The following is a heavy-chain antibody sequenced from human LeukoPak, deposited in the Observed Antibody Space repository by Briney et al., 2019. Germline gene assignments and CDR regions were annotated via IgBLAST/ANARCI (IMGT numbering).Heavy chain of an antibody. CDR3: ARGGYDHGFDI. CDR1: GFTFNTYW. J-gene: IGHJ3*02. CDR2: IDNDGSDT. V-gene: IGHV3-74*01. Sequence: PGGSLRLSCAASGFTFNTYWFHWVRQAPGKGLVWVSRIDNDGSDTIYADSVRGRFTISRDNAKSTLYLQLNSLNAEDTAVYYCARGGYDHGFDIWGPGTMVPVSS. D-gene: IGHD2-15*01.